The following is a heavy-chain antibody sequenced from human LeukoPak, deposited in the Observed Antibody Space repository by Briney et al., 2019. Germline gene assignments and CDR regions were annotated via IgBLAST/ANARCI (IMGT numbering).Heavy chain of an antibody. CDR3: ARDSRTYYYDSSGYYFGDY. CDR2: ISSSGSTI. Sequence: PGGSLRLSCAASGFTFSSYSMNWVRQAPGKGLEWVSYISSSGSTIYYADSVKGRFTISRDNAKNSLYLQMNSLRAEDTAVYYCARDSRTYYYDSSGYYFGDYWGQGTLVTVSS. D-gene: IGHD3-22*01. J-gene: IGHJ4*02. V-gene: IGHV3-48*04. CDR1: GFTFSSYS.